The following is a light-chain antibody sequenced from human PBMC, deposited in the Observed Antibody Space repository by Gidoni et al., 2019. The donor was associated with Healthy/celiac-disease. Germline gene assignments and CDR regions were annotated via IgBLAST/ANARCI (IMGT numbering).Light chain of an antibody. Sequence: EIVLTQSPGTRTLSPGERATLSCRARQSVRSSYLAWYQQKPGQAPRLLIYGASSRATGIPDRFSGSGSGTDFTLTISRLEPEDFAVYYCQQYGSSRTFGQGTKVEIK. CDR1: QSVRSSY. CDR3: QQYGSSRT. V-gene: IGKV3-20*01. J-gene: IGKJ1*01. CDR2: GAS.